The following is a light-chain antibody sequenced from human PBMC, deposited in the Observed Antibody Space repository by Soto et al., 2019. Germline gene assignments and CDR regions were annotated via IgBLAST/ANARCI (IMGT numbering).Light chain of an antibody. J-gene: IGLJ2*01. CDR1: SSNLGAGYA. CDR2: GNT. Sequence: QLVLTQPPSVSGAPGQSVTISCTGSSSNLGAGYAVHWYQQLPGAAPKLLIYGNTYRPSGVPERFSGSKSGTSASLAITGLQADDEADYYCQSYDTSLSGSRIFGGGTKVTVL. V-gene: IGLV1-40*01. CDR3: QSYDTSLSGSRI.